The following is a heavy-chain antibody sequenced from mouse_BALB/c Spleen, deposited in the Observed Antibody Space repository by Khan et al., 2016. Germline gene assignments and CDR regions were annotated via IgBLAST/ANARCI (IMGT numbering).Heavy chain of an antibody. Sequence: QIQLVQSGPELKKPGETVKISCKASGYTFTDYSMHWVKQAPGKGLKWMGWINTETGEPTYADDFKGRFAFSLETSASTAYLQINNLKNEDTATDVCARRDDRDGFAYWGEGTLVTVSA. CDR1: GYTFTDYS. J-gene: IGHJ3*01. D-gene: IGHD2-3*01. CDR2: INTETGEP. CDR3: ARRDDRDGFAY. V-gene: IGHV9-2-1*01.